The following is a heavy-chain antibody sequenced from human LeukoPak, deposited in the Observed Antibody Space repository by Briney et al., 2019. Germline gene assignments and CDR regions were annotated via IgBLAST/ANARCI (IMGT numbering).Heavy chain of an antibody. J-gene: IGHJ4*02. D-gene: IGHD3-16*02. CDR2: ISYDGSNK. CDR1: GFTFSSYG. V-gene: IGHV3-30*18. CDR3: AKDSYVWGSYRLGYFDY. Sequence: GRSLRLSCAASGFTFSSYGMHWVRQAPGKGLEWLAVISYDGSNKYYADSVKGRFTISRDNSKNTLYLQMNSLRAEDTAVYYCAKDSYVWGSYRLGYFDYWGQGTLVTVSS.